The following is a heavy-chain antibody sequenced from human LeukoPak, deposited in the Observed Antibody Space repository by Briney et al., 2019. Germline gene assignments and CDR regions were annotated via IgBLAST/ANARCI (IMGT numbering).Heavy chain of an antibody. D-gene: IGHD3-3*01. J-gene: IGHJ4*02. Sequence: ASVKVSCKASGGTFSSYAISWVRQAPGQGLEWMGWISAYNGNTNYAQKLRGRVTMTTDTSTSTAYMELRSLRSDDTAVYYCARVDPPRDVDLEYWGQGTLVTVSS. CDR2: ISAYNGNT. CDR3: ARVDPPRDVDLEY. CDR1: GGTFSSYA. V-gene: IGHV1-18*01.